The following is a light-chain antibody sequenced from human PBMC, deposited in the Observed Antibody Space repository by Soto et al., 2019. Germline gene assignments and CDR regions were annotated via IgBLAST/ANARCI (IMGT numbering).Light chain of an antibody. CDR1: QSVSSN. J-gene: IGKJ1*01. CDR2: GAS. V-gene: IGKV3-15*01. Sequence: EIVMTQSPATLSVSPGDRATLSCRASQSVSSNLAWYQQKPGQAPRLLIYGASTRATGIPVRFSGSGSGTEFTLTISSLQSEDLAVYYCQQYNNWPRVTFGQGTKVEIK. CDR3: QQYNNWPRVT.